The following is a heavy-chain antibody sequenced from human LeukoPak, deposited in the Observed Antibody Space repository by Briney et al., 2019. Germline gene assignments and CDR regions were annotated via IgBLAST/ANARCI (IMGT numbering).Heavy chain of an antibody. V-gene: IGHV3-20*04. Sequence: GGSLRFSCAVSGFTFDDYGMSWVRQAPGKGLEWVSGINWNGGSTGYADSVKGRFTISRDNAKNSLYLQMNSLRAEYTALYYCTRGLLVVVPAAIPSGGAFDIWGQGTMVTVSS. CDR1: GFTFDDYG. D-gene: IGHD2-2*02. J-gene: IGHJ3*02. CDR2: INWNGGST. CDR3: TRGLLVVVPAAIPSGGAFDI.